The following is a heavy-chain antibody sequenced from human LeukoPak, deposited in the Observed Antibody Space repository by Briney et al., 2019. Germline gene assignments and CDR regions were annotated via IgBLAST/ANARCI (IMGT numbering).Heavy chain of an antibody. CDR3: ARSGSFRSHSYL. CDR1: GFTFTSYT. J-gene: IGHJ5*02. Sequence: GSSLRLSCAALGFTFTSYTGHWVRQAPGRGLEWVASTSYDGSNKFYADSVKGRFTISKDKSKNTLSLEMSSLGVEDTAVYHCARSGSFRSHSYLWGQGTLVTVSS. D-gene: IGHD1-26*01. V-gene: IGHV3-30-3*01. CDR2: TSYDGSNK.